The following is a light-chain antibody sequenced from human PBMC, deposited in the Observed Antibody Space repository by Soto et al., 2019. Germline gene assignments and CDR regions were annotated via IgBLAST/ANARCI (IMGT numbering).Light chain of an antibody. CDR2: SAD. CDR1: QGISNH. V-gene: IGKV1-16*02. J-gene: IGKJ4*02. Sequence: DIQMTQSPSSFSVSLGDRVISTCRASQGISNHLAWFQQKPGKAPKSLIYSADNLQSGVPSKFSGSRSGTDFTLTISSLQPEDFGTYYCQKYHSNPVTFGRVTRVKI. CDR3: QKYHSNPVT.